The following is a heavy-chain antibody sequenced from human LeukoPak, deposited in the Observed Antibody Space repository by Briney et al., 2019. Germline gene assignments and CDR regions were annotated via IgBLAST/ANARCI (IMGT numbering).Heavy chain of an antibody. CDR3: ARGESIVATRPLDY. V-gene: IGHV3-74*01. CDR1: GFTFSSYW. CDR2: ISSDGSST. D-gene: IGHD5-12*01. Sequence: GGSLRLSCAASGFTFSSYWMHWVRQAPGKGLVWVSRISSDGSSTSYADSVKGRFTISRDNAKNTLYLQMNSLRAEDTAVYYCARGESIVATRPLDYWGQGTLVTVSS. J-gene: IGHJ4*02.